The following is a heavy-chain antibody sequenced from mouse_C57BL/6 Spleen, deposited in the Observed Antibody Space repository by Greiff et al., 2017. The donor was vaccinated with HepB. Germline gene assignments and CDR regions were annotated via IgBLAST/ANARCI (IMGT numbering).Heavy chain of an antibody. Sequence: DVKLQESGPELVKPGASVKMSCKASGYTFTDYNMHWVKQSHGKSLEWIGYINPNNGGTSYNQKFKGKATLTVNKSSSTAYMELRSLTSEDSAVYYCASPDLHSGNGGYFDVWGTGTTVTVSS. CDR3: ASPDLHSGNGGYFDV. D-gene: IGHD1-1*01. J-gene: IGHJ1*03. V-gene: IGHV1-22*01. CDR2: INPNNGGT. CDR1: GYTFTDYN.